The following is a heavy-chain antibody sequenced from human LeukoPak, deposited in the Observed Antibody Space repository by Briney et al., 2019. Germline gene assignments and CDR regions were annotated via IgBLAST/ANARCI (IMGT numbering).Heavy chain of an antibody. J-gene: IGHJ6*03. Sequence: GGSLRLSCGASGFVFDDYDMHWVRQAPGKGLEWVAFIRSDGYHTYYTDSVKGRFIITRDNFKNTLYLQMNSLRLEDMAVYYCAKEAVDCTRGRCFYGYYYMDVWGKGTTVTVSS. CDR2: IRSDGYHT. CDR1: GFVFDDYD. V-gene: IGHV3-30*02. D-gene: IGHD2-15*01. CDR3: AKEAVDCTRGRCFYGYYYMDV.